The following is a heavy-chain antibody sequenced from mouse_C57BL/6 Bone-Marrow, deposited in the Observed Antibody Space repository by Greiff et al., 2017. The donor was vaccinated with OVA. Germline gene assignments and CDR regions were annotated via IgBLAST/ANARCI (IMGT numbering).Heavy chain of an antibody. CDR1: GYTFTSYW. V-gene: IGHV1-55*01. CDR3: AREGVYDGYYLYWYFDV. Sequence: VQLQQPGAELVKPGASVKMSCKASGYTFTSYWITWVKQRHGKGLEWIGDIYPGSGSTNYNEKFKSKATLTVDESSSPAYMQLSSLTSEDSAVYYCAREGVYDGYYLYWYFDVWGTGTTVTVSS. D-gene: IGHD2-3*01. J-gene: IGHJ1*03. CDR2: IYPGSGST.